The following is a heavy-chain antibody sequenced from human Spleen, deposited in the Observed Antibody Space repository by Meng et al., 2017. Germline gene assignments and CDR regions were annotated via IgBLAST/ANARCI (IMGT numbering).Heavy chain of an antibody. Sequence: VLWNPSRTLDHSCVYAYGCNSEYCWVGLRQPRGHVLEWVGEINQSECTNYNPTIESQGTISVDNAQNNLYLKRSSVTGTDSSVWYCAIVPARMAHDFECWGQGTLVTVSS. J-gene: IGHJ4*02. CDR1: YGCNSEYC. V-gene: IGHV4-34*01. D-gene: IGHD2-8*01. CDR2: INQSECT. CDR3: AIVPARMAHDFEC.